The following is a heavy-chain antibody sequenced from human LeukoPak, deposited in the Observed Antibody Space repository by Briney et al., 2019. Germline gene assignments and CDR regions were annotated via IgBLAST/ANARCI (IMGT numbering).Heavy chain of an antibody. CDR1: GGTFSSYA. V-gene: IGHV1-69*05. CDR2: IIPIFGTA. J-gene: IGHJ5*02. D-gene: IGHD6-6*01. Sequence: ASVTVSCKASGGTFSSYAISWVRQAPGQGLEWMGGIIPIFGTANYAQKFQGRVTITTDESTSTAYMELSSLRSEDTAVYYCAREVGSSSGSGWFDPWGQGTLVNVSS. CDR3: AREVGSSSGSGWFDP.